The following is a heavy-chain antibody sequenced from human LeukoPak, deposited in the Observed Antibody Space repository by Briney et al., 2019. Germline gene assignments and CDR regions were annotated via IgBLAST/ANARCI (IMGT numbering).Heavy chain of an antibody. CDR2: INPSGGST. CDR1: GYTFTSYY. V-gene: IGHV1-46*03. D-gene: IGHD3-3*01. J-gene: IGHJ6*03. CDR3: AIGVVIIGYYYYMDV. Sequence: ASVKVSCKASGYTFTSYYMHWVRQAPGQGLEWMGIINPSGGSTSYAQKFQGRVTMTRDTSTSTVYMELSSLRSEDTAVYHCAIGVVIIGYYYYMDVWGKGTTVTVSS.